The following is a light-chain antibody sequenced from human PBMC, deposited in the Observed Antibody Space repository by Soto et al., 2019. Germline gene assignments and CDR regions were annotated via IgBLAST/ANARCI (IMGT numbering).Light chain of an antibody. CDR1: SSDVGGYNN. CDR3: SSYAGSNNFV. J-gene: IGLJ1*01. V-gene: IGLV2-8*01. Sequence: QSVLTQPPSASGSPGQSVTISCTGTSSDVGGYNNVSWYQQHPGKAPKLMIYEVSKRPSGVPDRFSGSKSGNTASLTVSGLQTEDEADYYCSSYAGSNNFVFGTGNKLTVL. CDR2: EVS.